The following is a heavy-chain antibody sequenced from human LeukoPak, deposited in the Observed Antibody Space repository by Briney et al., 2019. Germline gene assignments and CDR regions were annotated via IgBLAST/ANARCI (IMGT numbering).Heavy chain of an antibody. D-gene: IGHD5-18*01. CDR1: GFTFSSYS. V-gene: IGHV3-21*01. Sequence: GGSLRLSCAASGFTFSSYSMNWVRQAPGKGLEWVSSISSSSSYIYYADSVEGRFTISRDNAKNSLYLQMNSLRAEDTAVYYCASSGYSYGDIDYWGQGTLVTVSS. CDR2: ISSSSSYI. CDR3: ASSGYSYGDIDY. J-gene: IGHJ4*02.